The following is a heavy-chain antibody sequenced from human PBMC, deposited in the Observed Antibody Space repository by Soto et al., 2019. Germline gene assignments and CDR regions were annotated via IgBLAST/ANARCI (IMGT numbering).Heavy chain of an antibody. V-gene: IGHV4-31*03. J-gene: IGHJ4*02. CDR2: IYYSGST. CDR1: GGSISSGGYY. D-gene: IGHD4-17*01. Sequence: SETLSLTCTVSGGSISSGGYYWSWIRQHPGKGLEWIGYIYYSGSTYYNPSLKSRVTISVDTSKNQFSLKLSSVTAADTAVYYCARVRELGYGDYLPDLFDYWGQGTLVTVSS. CDR3: ARVRELGYGDYLPDLFDY.